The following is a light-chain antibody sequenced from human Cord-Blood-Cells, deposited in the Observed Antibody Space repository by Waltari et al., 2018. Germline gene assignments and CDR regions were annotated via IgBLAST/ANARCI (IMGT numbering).Light chain of an antibody. Sequence: SSELTPDPAVSVALGQTVRIPCQGDSLRSSYASWYQQKPGKAPVLVIYGKNNRPSGIPDRFSGSSSGNTASLTITGAQAEDEADYYCNSRDSSGNHWVFGGGTKLTVL. CDR1: SLRSSY. V-gene: IGLV3-19*01. CDR3: NSRDSSGNHWV. J-gene: IGLJ3*02. CDR2: GKN.